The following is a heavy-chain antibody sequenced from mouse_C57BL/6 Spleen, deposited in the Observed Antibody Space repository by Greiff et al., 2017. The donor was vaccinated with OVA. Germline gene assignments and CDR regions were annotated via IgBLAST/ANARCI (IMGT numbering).Heavy chain of an antibody. CDR3: ARDGTTVVEDWFAY. CDR1: GFTFSSYA. V-gene: IGHV5-4*01. J-gene: IGHJ3*01. CDR2: ISDGGSYT. Sequence: EVHLVESGGGLVKPGGSLKLSCAASGFTFSSYAMSWVRQTPEKRLEWVATISDGGSYTYYPDNVKGRFTISRDNAKNNLYLQMSQLKSEDTAMYYCARDGTTVVEDWFAYWGQGTLVTVSA. D-gene: IGHD1-1*01.